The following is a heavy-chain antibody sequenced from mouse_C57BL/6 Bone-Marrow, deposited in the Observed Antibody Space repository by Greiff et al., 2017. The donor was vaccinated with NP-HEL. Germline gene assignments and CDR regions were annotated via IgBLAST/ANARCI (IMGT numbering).Heavy chain of an antibody. CDR3: ARVRIYDDYDEGFDY. D-gene: IGHD2-4*01. V-gene: IGHV5-4*03. CDR1: GFTFSSYA. CDR2: ISDGGSYT. Sequence: EVMLVESGGGLVKPGGSLKLSCAASGFTFSSYAMSWVRQTPEKRLAWVATISDGGSYTYYPDNVKGRFTISRDNAKNNLYLQMSQLKAEDTAMYYCARVRIYDDYDEGFDYWGQGTTLTVSS. J-gene: IGHJ2*01.